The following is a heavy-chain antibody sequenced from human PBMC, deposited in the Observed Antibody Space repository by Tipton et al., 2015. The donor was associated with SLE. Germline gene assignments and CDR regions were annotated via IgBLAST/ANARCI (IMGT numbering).Heavy chain of an antibody. V-gene: IGHV4-61*02. J-gene: IGHJ3*02. CDR2: VYTSGSP. Sequence: TLSLTCTVSGVSISSDSYYWNWIRQPAGKGLERIGRVYTSGSPYYNPSLQSRVVMSMDKSKNQFSLKLTAVTAADTAVYYCARTLDALDIWGQGTMVTVSS. CDR3: ARTLDALDI. CDR1: GVSISSDSYY.